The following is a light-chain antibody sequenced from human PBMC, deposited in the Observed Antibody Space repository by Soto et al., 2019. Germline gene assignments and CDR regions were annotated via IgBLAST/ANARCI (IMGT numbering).Light chain of an antibody. CDR3: VLYMKGDIRV. CDR2: SGD. V-gene: IGLV8-61*01. CDR1: SGSVFSRYY. Sequence: QTVVTQEASLSVSPGGTVTLTCGLTSGSVFSRYYPSWYRQDPGQTPRTLIYSGDIRSSGVPDRFSGSILGSKAALTIPGAQADDESVYYCVLYMKGDIRVFGGGTKLTVL. J-gene: IGLJ2*01.